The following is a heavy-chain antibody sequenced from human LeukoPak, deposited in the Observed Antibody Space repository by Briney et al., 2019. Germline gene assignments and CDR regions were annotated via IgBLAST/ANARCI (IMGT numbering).Heavy chain of an antibody. CDR3: ARVGYYGSGSYYNLWFDP. V-gene: IGHV3-11*04. J-gene: IGHJ5*02. CDR2: ISGTGDDI. D-gene: IGHD3-10*01. CDR1: RFTFSDYY. Sequence: GGSLRLSCAASRFTFSDYYMSWIRQTPGKGLEWISYISGTGDDIYHADSVKGRFTISRDNAKNSLYLQMNSLRAEDTAVYYCARVGYYGSGSYYNLWFDPWGQGTLVTVSS.